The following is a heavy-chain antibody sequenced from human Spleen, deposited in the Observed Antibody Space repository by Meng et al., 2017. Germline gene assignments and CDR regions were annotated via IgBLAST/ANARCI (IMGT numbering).Heavy chain of an antibody. D-gene: IGHD2-15*01. Sequence: QVQLVQSGSELKKPGASVKISCKASGYTFSDYAMSWVRQAPGQGPEWMGWINTNTGNPTYAQAFTGRFVLSSDTSVSTAYLQISSLKAEDTAVYYCARAAVSGTFDYWGQGTLVTVSS. CDR2: INTNTGNP. V-gene: IGHV7-4-1*02. CDR3: ARAAVSGTFDY. CDR1: GYTFSDYA. J-gene: IGHJ4*02.